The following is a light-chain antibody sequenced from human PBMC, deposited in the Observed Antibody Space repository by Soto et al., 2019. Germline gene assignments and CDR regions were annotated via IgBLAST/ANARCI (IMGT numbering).Light chain of an antibody. Sequence: QSALTQPASVSGSPGQSITISCTGTSSDVGGYKYVSWYQQNPGKAPQLITYEVTKRPSGVPDRFSGSKSGNTASLTVSGLQADDEADYYCSSYGGFNNVIFGGGTQLTVL. CDR1: SSDVGGYKY. V-gene: IGLV2-8*01. J-gene: IGLJ2*01. CDR2: EVT. CDR3: SSYGGFNNVI.